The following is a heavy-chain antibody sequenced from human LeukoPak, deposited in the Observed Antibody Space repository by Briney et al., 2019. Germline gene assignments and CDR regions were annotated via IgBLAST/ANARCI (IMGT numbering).Heavy chain of an antibody. CDR3: AKCAARYSSSCSDFDY. J-gene: IGHJ4*02. CDR2: ISGSGGST. D-gene: IGHD6-13*01. CDR1: GFTFSSYA. Sequence: GGSLILSCAASGFTFSSYAMSWVRPAPGKGLEWVSAISGSGGSTYYADSVKGRFTISRDNSKNTLYLQMNSLRAEDTAVYYCAKCAARYSSSCSDFDYWGQGTLVTVSS. V-gene: IGHV3-23*01.